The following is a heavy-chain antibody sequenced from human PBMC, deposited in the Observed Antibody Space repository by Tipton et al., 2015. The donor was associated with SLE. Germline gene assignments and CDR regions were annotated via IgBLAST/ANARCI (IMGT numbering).Heavy chain of an antibody. CDR2: ITSGSSYK. CDR1: GFTFSSHS. Sequence: SLRLSCAASGFTFSSHSMTWVRQAPGKGLEWVSSITSGSSYKYFADSVKGRFAISRDNSKNTLYLQMNSLRAEDTAVYYCARDLLIRYSSSLDYWGQGTLVTVSS. J-gene: IGHJ4*02. D-gene: IGHD6-6*01. CDR3: ARDLLIRYSSSLDY. V-gene: IGHV3-21*01.